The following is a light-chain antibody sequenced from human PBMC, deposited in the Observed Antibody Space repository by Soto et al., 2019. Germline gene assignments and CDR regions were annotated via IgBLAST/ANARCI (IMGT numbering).Light chain of an antibody. CDR3: TSYTTTSTVI. J-gene: IGLJ2*01. CDR2: DVN. V-gene: IGLV2-14*03. CDR1: SSDVGGYNY. Sequence: QSALTQPASVSGSPGQSITISCTGTSSDVGGYNYVSWYQQHPGKAPKLLIYDVNNRPSGVSNRFSGSKSGNTASLTISGLQAEDEADYYCTSYTTTSTVIFGGETNFTVL.